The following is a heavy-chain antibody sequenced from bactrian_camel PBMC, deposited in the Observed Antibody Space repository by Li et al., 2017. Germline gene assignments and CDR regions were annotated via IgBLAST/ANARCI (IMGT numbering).Heavy chain of an antibody. Sequence: VQLVESGGDLVQPGGSLRLSYAASGFTFGSTSMSWVRQAPGKGLEWVSVLPSGHGSTYYADSVKGRFIISRDDPKSTLYLQMNSLKTEDTAMYYCAKDEYGGTWMTAKRGQGTQVTVSS. CDR2: LPSGHGST. CDR1: GFTFGSTS. J-gene: IGHJ6*01. D-gene: IGHD6*01. CDR3: AKDEYGGTWMTAK. V-gene: IGHV3S31*01.